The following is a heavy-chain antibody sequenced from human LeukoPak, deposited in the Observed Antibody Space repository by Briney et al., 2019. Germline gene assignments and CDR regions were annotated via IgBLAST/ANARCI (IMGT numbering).Heavy chain of an antibody. V-gene: IGHV4-59*12. D-gene: IGHD6-13*01. J-gene: IGHJ4*02. Sequence: TSETLSLTCTVSGGSISSYYWSWIRQPPGKGLEWIGYIYYSGSTNYNPSHKSRVTMSVDTSKNQFSLKLNSVTAADTAVYYCARGVAAAGTEFSDNWGQGTLVTVSS. CDR2: IYYSGST. CDR1: GGSISSYY. CDR3: ARGVAAAGTEFSDN.